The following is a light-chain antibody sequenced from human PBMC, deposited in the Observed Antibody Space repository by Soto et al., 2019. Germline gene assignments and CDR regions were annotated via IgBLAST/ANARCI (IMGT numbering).Light chain of an antibody. V-gene: IGLV2-8*01. CDR2: EVT. CDR1: SSDVGGYAY. J-gene: IGLJ1*01. Sequence: QSALTQPPSASGSPGQSVTISCTGTSSDVGGYAYVSWYQQHPGKAPKLMIYEVTIRPSGVSDRFSGSESGNTASLTVSGLQAEDEADYYCRSYTGGNPSYVFGTGTQLTGL. CDR3: RSYTGGNPSYV.